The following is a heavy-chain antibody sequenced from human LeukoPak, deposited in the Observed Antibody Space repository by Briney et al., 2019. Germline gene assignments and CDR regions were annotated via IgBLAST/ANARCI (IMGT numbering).Heavy chain of an antibody. D-gene: IGHD3-10*01. CDR3: ARATSANVLLWFRDPNWFDP. CDR2: IIPILGIA. J-gene: IGHJ5*02. Sequence: ASVKVSCKASGGTFSSYTISWVRQAPGQGLEWMGRIIPILGIANYAQKFQGRVTITADKSTSTAYMELSSLRSEDTAVYYCARATSANVLLWFRDPNWFDPWGQGTLVTVSS. CDR1: GGTFSSYT. V-gene: IGHV1-69*02.